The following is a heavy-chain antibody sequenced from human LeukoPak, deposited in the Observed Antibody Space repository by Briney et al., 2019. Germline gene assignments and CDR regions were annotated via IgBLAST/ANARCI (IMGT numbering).Heavy chain of an antibody. V-gene: IGHV1-69*05. CDR1: GYTLTDYY. D-gene: IGHD3-22*01. Sequence: GAAEKVSCKASGYTLTDYYMHLVRQAPGQGLEWMGRIIPIFCTANYAQKFQGRVTITTDESTSTAYMELSSLRSEDTAVYYCATSSYYYDSSGYYYGTTDYWGQGTLVTVSS. CDR3: ATSSYYYDSSGYYYGTTDY. J-gene: IGHJ4*02. CDR2: IIPIFCTA.